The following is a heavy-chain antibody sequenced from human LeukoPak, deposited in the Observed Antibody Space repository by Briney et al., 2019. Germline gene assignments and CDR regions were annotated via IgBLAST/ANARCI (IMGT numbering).Heavy chain of an antibody. CDR1: GFTFSSYE. CDR3: ARDRKGLGYYYMDV. V-gene: IGHV3-48*03. Sequence: PGGSLRLSCAASGFTFSSYEMNWVRQAPGKGLEWVSYISSSGSTIYYADSVRGRFTISRDNAKNSLYLQMNSLRAEDTALYYCARDRKGLGYYYMDVWGKGTTVTVSS. D-gene: IGHD3-16*01. J-gene: IGHJ6*03. CDR2: ISSSGSTI.